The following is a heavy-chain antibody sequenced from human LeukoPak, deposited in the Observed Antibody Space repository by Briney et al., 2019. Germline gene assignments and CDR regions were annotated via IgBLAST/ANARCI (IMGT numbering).Heavy chain of an antibody. Sequence: ASVKVSCKASGYTFTSYDINWVRQAPGQGLEWMGWINPNSGGTNYAQKFQGRVTMTRDTSISTAYMELSRLRSDDTAVYYCARWTAGGDIVATIPGGTFDYWGQGTLVTVSS. CDR1: GYTFTSYD. V-gene: IGHV1-2*02. J-gene: IGHJ4*02. CDR2: INPNSGGT. D-gene: IGHD5-12*01. CDR3: ARWTAGGDIVATIPGGTFDY.